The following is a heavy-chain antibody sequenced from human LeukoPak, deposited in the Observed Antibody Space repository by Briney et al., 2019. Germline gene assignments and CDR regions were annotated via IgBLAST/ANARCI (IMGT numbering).Heavy chain of an antibody. CDR3: ARGMTSVDY. V-gene: IGHV1-69*13. Sequence: SVTVSCTASGFTFTSHDYNWVRQATGQGLEWMGGIIPIFGTANYAQKFQGRVTITADESTSTAYMELSSLRSEDTAVYYCARGMTSVDYWGQGTLVTVSS. D-gene: IGHD4-11*01. J-gene: IGHJ4*02. CDR1: GFTFTSHD. CDR2: IIPIFGTA.